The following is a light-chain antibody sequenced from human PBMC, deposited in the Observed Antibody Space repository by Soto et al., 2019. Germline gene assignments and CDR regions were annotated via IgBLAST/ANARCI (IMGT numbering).Light chain of an antibody. CDR1: QSVSSY. CDR2: GAS. CDR3: QQYNNWPPIT. J-gene: IGKJ5*01. V-gene: IGKV3-15*01. Sequence: EIVLTQSPGTLSLSPGERATLSCRASQSVSSYLAWYQQKPGQAPRLLIYGASTRATGIPARFSGSASRTEFTLTISSLQSEDFAVYYCQQYNNWPPITFGQGTRLAIK.